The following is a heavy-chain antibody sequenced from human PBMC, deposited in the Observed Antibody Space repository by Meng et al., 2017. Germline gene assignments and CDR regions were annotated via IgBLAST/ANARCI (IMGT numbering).Heavy chain of an antibody. J-gene: IGHJ4*02. D-gene: IGHD5-18*01. CDR1: GGSISSSCYY. CDR3: ARDGHSYNYFDY. V-gene: IGHV4-39*07. Sequence: QLAAPAVVKPCRPRSLPCTVSGGSISSSCYYWGWIRQPPGKGLEWFGSIYYSGSTYHNPSLKSRVTISVDTSKNQFSLKLSSVTAADTAVYYCARDGHSYNYFDYWGQGTLVTVSS. CDR2: IYYSGST.